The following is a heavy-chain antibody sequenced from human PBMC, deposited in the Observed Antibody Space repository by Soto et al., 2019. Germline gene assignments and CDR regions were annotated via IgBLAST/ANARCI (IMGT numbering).Heavy chain of an antibody. CDR1: GFTVSSNY. D-gene: IGHD1-7*01. Sequence: GGSLRLSCAASGFTVSSNYMSWVRQAPGKGLEWVSVIYSGGSTYYADSVKGRFTISRDNSKNTLYLQMNSLRAEDTAVYYCATCYNWNSRGHYYYYALDVWGPGTTVTVSS. CDR3: ATCYNWNSRGHYYYYALDV. J-gene: IGHJ6*02. V-gene: IGHV3-53*01. CDR2: IYSGGST.